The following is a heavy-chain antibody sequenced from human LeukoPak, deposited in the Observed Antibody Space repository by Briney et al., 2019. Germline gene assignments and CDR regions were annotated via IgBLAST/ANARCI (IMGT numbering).Heavy chain of an antibody. Sequence: QSGGSLRLSCAASGFTFDDYAMHWVRQAPGKGLEWVSGISWNSGSIGYADSVKGRFTISRDNAKNSLYLQMNSLRAEDTALYYCAKVFRGARPVDAFDIWGQGTMVTVSS. CDR3: AKVFRGARPVDAFDI. CDR1: GFTFDDYA. V-gene: IGHV3-9*01. D-gene: IGHD1-14*01. J-gene: IGHJ3*02. CDR2: ISWNSGSI.